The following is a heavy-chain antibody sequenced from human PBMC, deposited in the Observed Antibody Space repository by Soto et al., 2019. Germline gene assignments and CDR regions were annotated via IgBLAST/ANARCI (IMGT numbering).Heavy chain of an antibody. D-gene: IGHD6-25*01. J-gene: IGHJ6*02. CDR2: ISGSGSST. Sequence: GGSLRLSCAASGFTFSSYAISWVRQAPGKGLEWVSAISGSGSSTFYADSVKGRFTISRDNSNNTLYLQMNSLRADDTAVYYCAKALQRGFFYYGMDVWGEGSRLTV. V-gene: IGHV3-23*01. CDR3: AKALQRGFFYYGMDV. CDR1: GFTFSSYA.